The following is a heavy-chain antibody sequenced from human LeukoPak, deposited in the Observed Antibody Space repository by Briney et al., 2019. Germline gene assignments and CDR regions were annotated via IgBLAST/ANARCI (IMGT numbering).Heavy chain of an antibody. D-gene: IGHD3-10*01. CDR3: ARVDGSESDAFDI. J-gene: IGHJ3*02. V-gene: IGHV1-8*01. CDR1: GYTSTSYD. Sequence: RASVKVSCKASGYTSTSYDIHWVRQATGQGLEWMGWMNPNSGNTGYAQKFQGRVTMTRNTSISTAYMELSSLRSEDTAVYYCARVDGSESDAFDIWGQGTMATVSS. CDR2: MNPNSGNT.